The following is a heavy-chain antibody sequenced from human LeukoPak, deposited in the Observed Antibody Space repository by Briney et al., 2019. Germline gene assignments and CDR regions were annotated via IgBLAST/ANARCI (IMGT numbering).Heavy chain of an antibody. D-gene: IGHD2-2*01. CDR1: GGTFSSYA. J-gene: IGHJ6*03. CDR2: ITPIFGTA. V-gene: IGHV1-69*13. Sequence: ASVKVSCKASGGTFSSYAISWVRQAPGQGLEWMGGITPIFGTANYAQKFQGRVTITADESTSTAYMELSSLRSEDTAVYYCARVQVPAALLRDYYYYMDVWGKGTTVTVSS. CDR3: ARVQVPAALLRDYYYYMDV.